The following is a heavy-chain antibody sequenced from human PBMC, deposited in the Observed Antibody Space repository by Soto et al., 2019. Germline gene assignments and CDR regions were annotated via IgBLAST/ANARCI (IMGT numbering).Heavy chain of an antibody. D-gene: IGHD3-3*01. CDR2: IRSKANSYAT. Sequence: GGSLRVSCAASGFTFSGSAMHWVRQASGKGLEWVGRIRSKANSYATAYAASVKGRFTISRDDSKNTAYLQMNSLKTEDTAVYYCTSVSGDWSGRYYYGMDVWGQGTTVTVSS. J-gene: IGHJ6*02. CDR3: TSVSGDWSGRYYYGMDV. CDR1: GFTFSGSA. V-gene: IGHV3-73*01.